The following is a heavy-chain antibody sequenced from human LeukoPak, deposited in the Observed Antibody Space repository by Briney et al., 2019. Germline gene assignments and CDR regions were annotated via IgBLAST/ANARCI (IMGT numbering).Heavy chain of an antibody. D-gene: IGHD1-1*01. V-gene: IGHV3-23*01. CDR2: ISGSGGIT. Sequence: GGSLRLSCAASGFTFSSYAVSWVRQTPGKGLEWVSAISGSGGITYYADSVKGRFTISRDNSKNTLSLQMNSLRVEDTSVYYCARDPRTVRIWGQGTLVTVSS. CDR3: ARDPRTVRI. J-gene: IGHJ4*02. CDR1: GFTFSSYA.